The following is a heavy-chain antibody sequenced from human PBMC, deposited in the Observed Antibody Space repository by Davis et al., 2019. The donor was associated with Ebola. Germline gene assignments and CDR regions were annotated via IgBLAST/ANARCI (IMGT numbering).Heavy chain of an antibody. CDR1: GGSISSADYY. D-gene: IGHD3-3*02. CDR3: VRQRFWSGYYIPYYFDY. Sequence: SETLSLTCTVSGGSISSADYYWSWIRQPPGKGLEWIGYIYYSGSTNYNPSLKSRVTISVDTSKNQFSLKLSSVTAADTAVYYCVRQRFWSGYYIPYYFDYWGQGTLVTVSS. V-gene: IGHV4-61*08. J-gene: IGHJ4*02. CDR2: IYYSGST.